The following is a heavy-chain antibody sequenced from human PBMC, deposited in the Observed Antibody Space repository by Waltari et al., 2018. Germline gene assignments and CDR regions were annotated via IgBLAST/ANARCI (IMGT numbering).Heavy chain of an antibody. J-gene: IGHJ4*02. CDR2: MNPNSGNT. V-gene: IGHV1-8*03. Sequence: QVQLVQSGAEVKKPGASVQVSCKASGYTFTSSDINWVRQAPGKGLEWMGWMNPNSGNTGYAQKFQGRVTITRNTSISTAYMELSSLRSEDTAVYYCARGTRGVVVARDYYFDYWGQGTLVTVSS. CDR3: ARGTRGVVVARDYYFDY. CDR1: GYTFTSSD. D-gene: IGHD2-15*01.